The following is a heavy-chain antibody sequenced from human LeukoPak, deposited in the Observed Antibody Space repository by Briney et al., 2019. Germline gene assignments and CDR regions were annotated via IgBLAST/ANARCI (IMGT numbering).Heavy chain of an antibody. V-gene: IGHV3-23*01. Sequence: GGSLRLSCAASGFTFSSYAMSWVRQAPGKGLEWVSAISGSGGSTYYADSVKGRFTISRDNSKNTLYLQMNSLRAEDTAVYYCAKQMVRGVTPPSLDYWGQGTLVTVSS. CDR3: AKQMVRGVTPPSLDY. D-gene: IGHD3-10*01. J-gene: IGHJ4*02. CDR1: GFTFSSYA. CDR2: ISGSGGST.